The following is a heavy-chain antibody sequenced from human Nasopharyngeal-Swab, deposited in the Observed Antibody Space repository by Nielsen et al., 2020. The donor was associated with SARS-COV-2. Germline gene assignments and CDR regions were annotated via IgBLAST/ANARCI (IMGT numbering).Heavy chain of an antibody. CDR1: GFTFSSYA. CDR3: ARDQLGDTAMVTLDY. D-gene: IGHD5-18*01. J-gene: IGHJ4*02. CDR2: ISYDGSNK. Sequence: GESLKISCAASGFTFSSYAMHWVRQAPGKGLEWVAVISYDGSNKYYADSVKGRFTISRDNSKNTPYLQMNSLRAEDTAVYYCARDQLGDTAMVTLDYWGQGTLVTVSS. V-gene: IGHV3-30*04.